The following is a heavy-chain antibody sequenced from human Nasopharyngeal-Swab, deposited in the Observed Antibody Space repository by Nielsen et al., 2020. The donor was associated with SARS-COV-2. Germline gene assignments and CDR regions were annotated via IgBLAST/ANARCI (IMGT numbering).Heavy chain of an antibody. V-gene: IGHV3-23*01. Sequence: WIRQPPGKGLEWVSAISGSGGSTYYADSVKGRFTISRDNSKNTLYLQMNSLRAEDTAVHYCANPYGSGSYYSYWGQGTLVTVSS. J-gene: IGHJ4*02. CDR2: ISGSGGST. D-gene: IGHD3-10*01. CDR3: ANPYGSGSYYSY.